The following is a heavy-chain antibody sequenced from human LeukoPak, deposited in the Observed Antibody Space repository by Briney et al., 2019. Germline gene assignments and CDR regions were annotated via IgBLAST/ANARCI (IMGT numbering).Heavy chain of an antibody. CDR1: GFTFSSYG. J-gene: IGHJ4*02. CDR3: ARGGGWD. V-gene: IGHV3-21*01. D-gene: IGHD1-26*01. Sequence: GGSLRLSCAASGFTFSSYGMHWVRQAPGKGLEWVSAISGSGGSTYYADSVKGRFTISRDNAKNSLYLQMNSLRAEDTAVYYCARGGGWDWGQGTLVTVSS. CDR2: ISGSGGST.